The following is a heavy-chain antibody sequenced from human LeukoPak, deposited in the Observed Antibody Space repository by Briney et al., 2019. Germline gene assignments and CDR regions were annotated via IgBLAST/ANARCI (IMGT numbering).Heavy chain of an antibody. CDR1: GFTFSSYA. J-gene: IGHJ4*02. V-gene: IGHV3-23*01. CDR3: AKDLDPGIAAAGTFDY. Sequence: GGSLRLSCAASGFTFSSYAMSWVRQAPGRGLEWVSAISGRGGSTYYADSVKGRFPISRDNSKNTLYLQMNSLIAEDTAVYYCAKDLDPGIAAAGTFDYWGQGTLVTVSS. D-gene: IGHD6-13*01. CDR2: ISGRGGST.